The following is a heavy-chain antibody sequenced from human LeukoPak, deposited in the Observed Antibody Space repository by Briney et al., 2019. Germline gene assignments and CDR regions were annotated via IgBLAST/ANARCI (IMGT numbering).Heavy chain of an antibody. CDR3: AKVPYSDYGSGRPPFMDA. Sequence: GGSLRLSCAASGFTFDDYGMSWVRQAPGKGLDWVATISDSGDNTYYADSGEGRFTISRDNSKNNLYLQMNSLRDEDTAIYYCAKVPYSDYGSGRPPFMDAWGQGTTVAISS. D-gene: IGHD3-10*01. CDR1: GFTFDDYG. V-gene: IGHV3-23*01. J-gene: IGHJ6*02. CDR2: ISDSGDNT.